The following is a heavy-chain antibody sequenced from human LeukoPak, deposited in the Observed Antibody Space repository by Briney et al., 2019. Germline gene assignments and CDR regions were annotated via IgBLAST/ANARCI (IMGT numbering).Heavy chain of an antibody. CDR1: GGSISSGDYY. V-gene: IGHV4-30-4*02. J-gene: IGHJ3*02. CDR2: IYYSGST. CDR3: AREFGSSGAFDI. Sequence: SETLSLTCTVSGGSISSGDYYWSWIRQPPGKGLEWIGYIYYSGSTYYNPSLKSRVTISVDTSKNQFSLKLSSVTAADTAVYYCAREFGSSGAFDIWGQGTMVTVSP. D-gene: IGHD1-26*01.